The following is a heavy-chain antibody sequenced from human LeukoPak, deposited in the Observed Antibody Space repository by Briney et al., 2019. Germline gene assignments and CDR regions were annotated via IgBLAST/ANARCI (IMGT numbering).Heavy chain of an antibody. J-gene: IGHJ4*02. D-gene: IGHD4-23*01. V-gene: IGHV4-59*01. CDR3: ARTTVVTCFDY. CDR1: GGSISSYY. Sequence: SETLSLTCTVSGGSISSYYWSWIRQPPGKGLEWIGYIYYSGSTNYNPSLKSRVTISVDTSKNQFSLKLSSVTAADTAVYYCARTTVVTCFDYWGQGTLVTVSS. CDR2: IYYSGST.